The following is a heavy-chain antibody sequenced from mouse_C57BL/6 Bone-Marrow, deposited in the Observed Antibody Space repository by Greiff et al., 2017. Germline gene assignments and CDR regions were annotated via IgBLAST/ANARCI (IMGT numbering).Heavy chain of an antibody. CDR3: ARLFAY. CDR1: GYTFTSYW. V-gene: IGHV1-59*01. CDR2: IDPSDSYT. Sequence: VQLQQPGAELVRPGTSVKLSCKASGYTFTSYWMHWVKQRPGQGLEWIGVIDPSDSYTNYNQKFKGKATLTVDTSSSTAYMQLSSLTSEDSAVYCCARLFAYWGQGTMVTVSA. J-gene: IGHJ3*01.